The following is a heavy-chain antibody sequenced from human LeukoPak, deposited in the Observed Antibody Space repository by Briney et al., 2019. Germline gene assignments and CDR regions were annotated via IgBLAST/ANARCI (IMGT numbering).Heavy chain of an antibody. V-gene: IGHV4-39*01. J-gene: IGHJ5*02. CDR2: IYYSEST. CDR1: GGSISSSRYY. CDR3: ARGSIPGDYGGYNWFDP. Sequence: SETLSLTCTVSGGSISSSRYYWGWIRHPPGKGLEWIGNIYYSESTYYNPSLKSRVTISVDTSKNQFSLKLSSVTAADTAVYYCARGSIPGDYGGYNWFDPWGQGTLVTVSS. D-gene: IGHD4-23*01.